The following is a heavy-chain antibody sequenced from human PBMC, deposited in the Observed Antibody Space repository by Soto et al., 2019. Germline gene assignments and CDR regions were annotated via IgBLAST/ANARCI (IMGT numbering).Heavy chain of an antibody. CDR1: GFTFSSYA. V-gene: IGHV3-30-3*01. CDR3: AVLGTLFDY. D-gene: IGHD1-7*01. Sequence: GGSLRLSCAASGFTFSSYAMHWVRQAPGKGLEWVAVISYDGSNKYYADSVKGRFTISRDNSKNTLYLQMNSLRAEDTAVYYCAVLGTLFDYWGQGTLVTVSS. CDR2: ISYDGSNK. J-gene: IGHJ4*02.